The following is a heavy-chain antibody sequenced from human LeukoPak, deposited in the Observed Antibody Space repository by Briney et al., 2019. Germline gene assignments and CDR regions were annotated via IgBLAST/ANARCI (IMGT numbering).Heavy chain of an antibody. D-gene: IGHD1-26*01. V-gene: IGHV1-18*01. Sequence: ASAKVSCEASGYTFTSYDINWVRQATGQGLEWMGWISAYNGNTNYAQKVQGRLSMTTDTSTSTAYMELRSLKSDDTAVYYCARQSTGGSYYATYLQQWGQGTLVTVSS. J-gene: IGHJ1*01. CDR3: ARQSTGGSYYATYLQQ. CDR1: GYTFTSYD. CDR2: ISAYNGNT.